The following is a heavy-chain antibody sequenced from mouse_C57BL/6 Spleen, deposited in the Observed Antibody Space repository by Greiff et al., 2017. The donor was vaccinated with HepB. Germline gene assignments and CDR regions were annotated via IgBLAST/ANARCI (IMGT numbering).Heavy chain of an antibody. D-gene: IGHD1-1*01. V-gene: IGHV5-4*01. CDR1: GFTFSSYA. CDR2: ISDGGSYT. Sequence: EVQLVESGGGLVKPGGSLKLSCAASGFTFSSYAMSWVRQTPEKRLEWVATISDGGSYTYYPDNVKGRFTISRDNAKNNLYLQMSHLKSEDTAMYYCARHYGSSLYWYFDVWGTGTTVTVSS. J-gene: IGHJ1*03. CDR3: ARHYGSSLYWYFDV.